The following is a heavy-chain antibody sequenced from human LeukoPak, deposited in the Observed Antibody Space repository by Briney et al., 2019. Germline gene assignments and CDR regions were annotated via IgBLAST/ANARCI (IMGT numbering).Heavy chain of an antibody. CDR3: ARKPNYYRSYNFGMDV. CDR2: ISSRGNAI. Sequence: PGGSLRLSCAASGFSLTTYNMNWVRQAPGKGLEWVSYISSRGNAIYYADSVKGRFTISRDSAKNSLYMQLNSLRDEDTAVYYCARKPNYYRSYNFGMDVWGQGNTVTVSS. J-gene: IGHJ6*02. V-gene: IGHV3-48*02. CDR1: GFSLTTYN. D-gene: IGHD3-22*01.